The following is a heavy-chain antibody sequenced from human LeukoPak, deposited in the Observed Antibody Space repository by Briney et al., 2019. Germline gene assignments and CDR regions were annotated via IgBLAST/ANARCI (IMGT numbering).Heavy chain of an antibody. Sequence: GRSLRLSCVASGFNFGYFGMHWVRQVPGKGLEWVAVISYDGRNQYYADSVKGRFTISRDNSKNTLSLQMNSLTAEDTAMYYCGKRGYSSSWQWIDYWGQGTLVTVSS. J-gene: IGHJ4*02. CDR1: GFNFGYFG. CDR3: GKRGYSSSWQWIDY. V-gene: IGHV3-30*18. D-gene: IGHD6-13*01. CDR2: ISYDGRNQ.